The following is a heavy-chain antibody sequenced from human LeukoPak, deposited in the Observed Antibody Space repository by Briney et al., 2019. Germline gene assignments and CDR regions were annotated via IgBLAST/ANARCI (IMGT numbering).Heavy chain of an antibody. Sequence: GESLKISCKGSGYTFTSYGISWVRQAPGQGLEWMGWISAYNGNTNYAQKLQGRVTMTTDTSTSTAYMELRSLRSDDTAVYYCARDTHYDYVWGSYRNNQLSPNWFDPWGQGTLVTVSS. D-gene: IGHD3-16*02. CDR2: ISAYNGNT. V-gene: IGHV1-18*01. CDR3: ARDTHYDYVWGSYRNNQLSPNWFDP. J-gene: IGHJ5*02. CDR1: GYTFTSYG.